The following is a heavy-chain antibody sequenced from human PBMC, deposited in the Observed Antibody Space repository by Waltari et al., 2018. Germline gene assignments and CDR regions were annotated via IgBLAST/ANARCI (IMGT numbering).Heavy chain of an antibody. D-gene: IGHD3-22*01. J-gene: IGHJ5*02. Sequence: QVQLVQSGAEVKKPGSSVKVSCKASGGTFSSDAISWVRPCPGQGLEWMGGIIPIFGTANYAQKFQGRVTITADESTSTAYMELSSLRSEDTAVYYCARSMIVVAGGPWFDPWGQGTLVTVSS. V-gene: IGHV1-69*01. CDR1: GGTFSSDA. CDR3: ARSMIVVAGGPWFDP. CDR2: IIPIFGTA.